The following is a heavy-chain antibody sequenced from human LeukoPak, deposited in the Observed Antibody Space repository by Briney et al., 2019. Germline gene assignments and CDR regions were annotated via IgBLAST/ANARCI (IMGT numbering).Heavy chain of an antibody. Sequence: PSETLSLTCAVYGGSFSGYYWSWIRQPPGKGLEWIGEINHSGSTNYNPSLKSRVTISVDTSKNQFSLKLSSVTAADTAMYYCARSGDYGDYGQNYYYYGMDVWGKGTTVTVSS. CDR3: ARSGDYGDYGQNYYYYGMDV. J-gene: IGHJ6*04. CDR2: INHSGST. CDR1: GGSFSGYY. V-gene: IGHV4-34*01. D-gene: IGHD4-17*01.